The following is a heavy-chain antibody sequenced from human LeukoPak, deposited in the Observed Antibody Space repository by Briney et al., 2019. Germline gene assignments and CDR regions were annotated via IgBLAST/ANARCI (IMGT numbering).Heavy chain of an antibody. V-gene: IGHV3-23*01. D-gene: IGHD6-19*01. J-gene: IGHJ4*02. Sequence: GGSLRLSCAASGFTFSSYAMSWVRQAAGKGLEWVSGINGNGGSTYYADSVKGRFTISRDNSKNTLYLQMNSLRGEDTAVYYCAKDRIAVAGYFFGYWGQGTVVTVSS. CDR1: GFTFSSYA. CDR3: AKDRIAVAGYFFGY. CDR2: INGNGGST.